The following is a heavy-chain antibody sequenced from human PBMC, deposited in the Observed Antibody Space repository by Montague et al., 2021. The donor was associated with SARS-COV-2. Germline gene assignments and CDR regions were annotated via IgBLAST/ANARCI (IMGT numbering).Heavy chain of an antibody. CDR2: IHSNGDT. D-gene: IGHD2-15*01. CDR3: SRGSGHYYSPFDN. CDR1: GGSISTYP. J-gene: IGHJ4*02. Sequence: SETLSLTCTVSGGSISTYPWSWIRQPAGKALELIWRIHSNGDTTYNPSLRIRVTMSVDTSKNQFSLTMTSVTAADTAMYYCSRGSGHYYSPFDNWGQGNLVTVSS. V-gene: IGHV4-4*07.